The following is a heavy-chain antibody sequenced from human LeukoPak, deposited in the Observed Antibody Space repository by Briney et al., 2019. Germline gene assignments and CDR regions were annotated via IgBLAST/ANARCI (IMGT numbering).Heavy chain of an antibody. D-gene: IGHD3-16*02. CDR1: GGSISSYY. V-gene: IGHV4-59*01. CDR2: IYYSGST. CDR3: ASPGGDVWGSYRY. Sequence: SETLSLTCTVSGGSISSYYWSWIRQPPGKGLEWIGYIYYSGSTNYNPSLKSRVTISVDTSKNQFSLKLSSVTAADTAAYYCASPGGDVWGSYRYWGQGTLVTVSS. J-gene: IGHJ4*02.